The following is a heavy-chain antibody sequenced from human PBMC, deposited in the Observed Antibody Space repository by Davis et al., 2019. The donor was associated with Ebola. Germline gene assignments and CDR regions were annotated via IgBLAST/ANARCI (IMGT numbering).Heavy chain of an antibody. CDR2: IFNTGFRT. J-gene: IGHJ4*02. V-gene: IGHV3-23*01. Sequence: GGSLRLSCAASGFTFSNSAMNWVRQAPGRGLEWLSGIFNTGFRTVYADSVRGRFAISRDNSKNTLYLQINNLRADDTALYYCVGQGLEYWGQGTLVTVSS. CDR1: GFTFSNSA. CDR3: VGQGLEY. D-gene: IGHD1-26*01.